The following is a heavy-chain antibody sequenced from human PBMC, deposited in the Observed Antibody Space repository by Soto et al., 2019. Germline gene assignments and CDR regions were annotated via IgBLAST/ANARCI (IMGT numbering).Heavy chain of an antibody. J-gene: IGHJ4*02. CDR3: ARGSKRYDSSGYYFPSRGGTPFDY. D-gene: IGHD3-22*01. Sequence: SGTLSLTCAVYGGSFSGDYWSWIRQPPGKGLEWIGEINHSGSTNYNPSLKSRVTISVDTSKNQFSLKLSSVTAADTAVYYCARGSKRYDSSGYYFPSRGGTPFDYWGQGTLVTVSS. CDR2: INHSGST. CDR1: GGSFSGDY. V-gene: IGHV4-34*01.